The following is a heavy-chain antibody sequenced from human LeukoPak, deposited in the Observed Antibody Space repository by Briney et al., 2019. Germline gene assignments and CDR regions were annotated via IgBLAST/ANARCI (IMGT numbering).Heavy chain of an antibody. CDR3: ARFITGNPGNYYFDY. D-gene: IGHD1-20*01. CDR2: ISSSGSTI. CDR1: GFTFSDYY. J-gene: IGHJ4*02. V-gene: IGHV3-11*01. Sequence: GGSLSLSCAASGFTFSDYYMSWIRQAPGKGLEWVSYISSSGSTIYYADSVKGRFTISRDNAKNSLYLQMNSLRAEDTAVYCCARFITGNPGNYYFDYWGQGTLVTVSS.